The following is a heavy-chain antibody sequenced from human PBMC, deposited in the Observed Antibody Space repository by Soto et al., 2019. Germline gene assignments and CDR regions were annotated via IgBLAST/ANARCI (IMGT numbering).Heavy chain of an antibody. V-gene: IGHV3-30*18. J-gene: IGHJ6*02. CDR3: AKVVSAAGDDYYSVGLDV. CDR2: ITYEGSHQ. D-gene: IGHD6-13*01. Sequence: QVQLVESGGGVVQPGKSVRLSCAASGFTFSLYGIHWVRQAPGKGLEWVAFITYEGSHQDYVDSVKGRFTLSRDNSKNIVYLQMNRVRPEDTVVDSCAKVVSAAGDDYYSVGLDVWGHGTTVTVSS. CDR1: GFTFSLYG.